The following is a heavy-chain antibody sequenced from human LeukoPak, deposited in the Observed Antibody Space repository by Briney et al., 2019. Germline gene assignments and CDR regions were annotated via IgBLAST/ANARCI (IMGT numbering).Heavy chain of an antibody. Sequence: PSETLSLTCTVSGGSISGSVSGGSISGYYWSWIRQPPGKGLEWIGYINYSGSTNYNPSLKSRVTISVDTSKDQFSLKLSSVTAADTAVYYCARAPYWWQLLTWGQGTLVTVSS. CDR2: INYSGST. D-gene: IGHD1-26*01. CDR3: ARAPYWWQLLT. V-gene: IGHV4-61*08. CDR1: GGSISGSVSGGSISGYY. J-gene: IGHJ5*02.